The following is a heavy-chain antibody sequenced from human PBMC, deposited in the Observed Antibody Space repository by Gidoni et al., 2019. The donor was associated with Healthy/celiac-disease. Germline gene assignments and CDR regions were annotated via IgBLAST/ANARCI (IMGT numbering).Heavy chain of an antibody. D-gene: IGHD3-10*01. V-gene: IGHV3-23*01. CDR2: ISGSGGST. J-gene: IGHJ6*03. CDR1: GFTFSSYA. CDR3: AKDLSLWFGVPARYYYYMDV. Sequence: EVQLLESGGGLVQPGGSLRLSCAASGFTFSSYAMSWVRQAPGKGLEWVSAISGSGGSTYYADSVKGRFTISRDNSKNTLYLQMNSLRAEDTAVYYCAKDLSLWFGVPARYYYYMDVWGKGTTVTVSS.